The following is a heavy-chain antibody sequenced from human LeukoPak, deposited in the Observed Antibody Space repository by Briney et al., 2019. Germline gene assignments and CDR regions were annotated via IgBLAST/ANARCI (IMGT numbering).Heavy chain of an antibody. D-gene: IGHD5-18*01. CDR2: ISYDGSNK. Sequence: GGSLRLSCAASGFTFSSYAMHWVRQAPGKGLEWVAVISYDGSNKYYADSVKGRFTISRDNSKNTLYLQMNSLRAEDTAVYYCARDRPPYTNWFDPWGQGTLVTVSS. CDR1: GFTFSSYA. V-gene: IGHV3-30*04. CDR3: ARDRPPYTNWFDP. J-gene: IGHJ5*02.